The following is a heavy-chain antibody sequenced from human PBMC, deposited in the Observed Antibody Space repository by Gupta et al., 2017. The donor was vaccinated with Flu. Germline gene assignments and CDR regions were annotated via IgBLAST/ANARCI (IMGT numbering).Heavy chain of an antibody. Sequence: QVQLQESGPGLVKPSQTLSLTCTVSGGSISSGSYYWSWIRQPAGKGLEWIGRTYTSGSTNYNPSLKSRVTISVDTSKNQFSLKLSSVTAADTAVYYCARLLLSSENWFDPWGQGTLVTVSS. J-gene: IGHJ5*02. CDR1: GGSISSGSYY. CDR3: ARLLLSSENWFDP. V-gene: IGHV4-61*02. D-gene: IGHD2-21*01. CDR2: TYTSGST.